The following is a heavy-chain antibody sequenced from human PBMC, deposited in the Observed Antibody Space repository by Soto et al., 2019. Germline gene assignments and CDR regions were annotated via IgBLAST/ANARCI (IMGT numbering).Heavy chain of an antibody. J-gene: IGHJ6*02. CDR3: GTWPYYYYGMDV. CDR1: GYTFTSYD. V-gene: IGHV1-8*01. Sequence: QVQRVQSGAEVKKPGASVKVSCKASGYTFTSYDINWVRQATGQGLEWMGWMNPNSGNTGYAQKFQGRVTMTRNTSISTAYMELSSLRSEDTAVYYCGTWPYYYYGMDVWGQGTTVTVSS. CDR2: MNPNSGNT.